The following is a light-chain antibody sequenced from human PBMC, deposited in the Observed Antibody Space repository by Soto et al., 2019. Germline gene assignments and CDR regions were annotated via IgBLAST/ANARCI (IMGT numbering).Light chain of an antibody. CDR3: QQYNNWYT. CDR1: QSIGRN. J-gene: IGKJ2*01. CDR2: DAS. Sequence: EIVMTQSPATLSVSPGERATLSYRASQSIGRNLAWYQQKPGQAPRLLILDASTRATRIPGRFSGGGSGRDFTLTISSLQSEDLAVYYCQQYNNWYTFGQGTKLEIK. V-gene: IGKV3-15*01.